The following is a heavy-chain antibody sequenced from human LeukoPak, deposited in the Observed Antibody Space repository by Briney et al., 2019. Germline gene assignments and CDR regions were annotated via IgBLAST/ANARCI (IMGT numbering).Heavy chain of an antibody. Sequence: SETLSLTCTVSGGSISSYYWSWIRQPAGKGLEWIGRIFATENTNYIPSLKSRVTMSLDTSKNQISLKLSSVTAADTAVYYCAGRFFDYNWYFDLWGRGTLVTVSS. D-gene: IGHD3/OR15-3a*01. CDR1: GGSISSYY. V-gene: IGHV4-4*07. CDR3: AGRFFDYNWYFDL. CDR2: IFATENT. J-gene: IGHJ2*01.